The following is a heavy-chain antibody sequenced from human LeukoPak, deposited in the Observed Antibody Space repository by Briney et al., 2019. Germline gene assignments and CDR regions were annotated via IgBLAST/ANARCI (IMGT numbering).Heavy chain of an antibody. CDR2: VLYIGTT. CDR1: GGSISTSSYY. J-gene: IGHJ4*02. Sequence: PSETLSLTSTVPGGSISTSSYYWGWIRQSPGKGLEWIGSVLYIGTTYYNPSLTSRVTIFVDTSKNQFSLRLGSMTAADTAVYYCARQTSSAWGLFDCWGQGALVTVSS. D-gene: IGHD3-22*01. V-gene: IGHV4-39*01. CDR3: ARQTSSAWGLFDC.